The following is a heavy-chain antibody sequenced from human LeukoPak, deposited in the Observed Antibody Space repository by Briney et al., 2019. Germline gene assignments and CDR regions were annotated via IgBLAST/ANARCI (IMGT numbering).Heavy chain of an antibody. CDR2: IYYSGST. V-gene: IGHV4-59*01. CDR1: GGSISNYY. Sequence: SETLSLTCTVSGGSISNYYWTWIRQPPGKGLGWIGYIYYSGSTNYNPSLRSRATISVDTSKKQFSLNLSSVTAADTALYYCARVATMVRGSNGMDVWGKGTTVTVSS. J-gene: IGHJ6*04. CDR3: ARVATMVRGSNGMDV. D-gene: IGHD3-10*01.